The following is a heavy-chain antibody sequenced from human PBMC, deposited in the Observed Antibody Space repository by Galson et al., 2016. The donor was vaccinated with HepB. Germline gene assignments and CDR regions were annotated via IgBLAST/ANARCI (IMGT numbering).Heavy chain of an antibody. V-gene: IGHV1-69*13. J-gene: IGHJ4*02. CDR2: IIPISGTA. CDR3: ARRGAIGSDFDY. D-gene: IGHD5/OR15-5a*01. Sequence: SVKVSCKASGGTFSTYAISWVRQAPGQGLEWMGGIIPISGTADYAQKFQGRVTITADESTSSSYMELSSLRSEDTAVYYCARRGAIGSDFDYWGQGTTVTASS. CDR1: GGTFSTYA.